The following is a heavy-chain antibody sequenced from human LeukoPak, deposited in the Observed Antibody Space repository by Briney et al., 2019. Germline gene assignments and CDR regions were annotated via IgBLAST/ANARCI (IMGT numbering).Heavy chain of an antibody. CDR3: ARYRQENSGQFDY. D-gene: IGHD1-26*01. V-gene: IGHV4-39*01. Sequence: PSETLSLTCTVSGGSISSSSYYWGWIRQPPGKGLEWIGSIYYSGSTYYNPSLKSRVTISVDTSKNQFSLKVNSVTAADTAVYYCARYRQENSGQFDYWGQGALVTVSS. J-gene: IGHJ4*02. CDR1: GGSISSSSYY. CDR2: IYYSGST.